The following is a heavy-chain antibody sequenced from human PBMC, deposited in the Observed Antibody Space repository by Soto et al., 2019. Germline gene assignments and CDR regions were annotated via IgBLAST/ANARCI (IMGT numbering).Heavy chain of an antibody. J-gene: IGHJ6*02. CDR1: GFTFSTYG. CDR2: LSYDGTNK. V-gene: IGHV3-30*18. Sequence: QVQLVESGGGEVQPGRSLTISCAASGFTFSTYGMHWVRQTPGKGLEWVAVLSYDGTNKFYSDSVKGRFTISRDNFKNTLTLQMNSLRADDTAVYSCAKDLQSYGDYDYYCYGMDVWGLGTRVTVSS. CDR3: AKDLQSYGDYDYYCYGMDV. D-gene: IGHD4-17*01.